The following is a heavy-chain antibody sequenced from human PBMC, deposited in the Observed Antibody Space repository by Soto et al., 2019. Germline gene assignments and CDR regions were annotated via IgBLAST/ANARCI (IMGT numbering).Heavy chain of an antibody. CDR3: GRVVSRSDFAF. CDR2: IYWNDDK. CDR1: GFSLSTSGVG. V-gene: IGHV2-5*04. J-gene: IGHJ4*02. Sequence: SGPTLVNPTQTPTLTCTFSGFSLSTSGVGVGWIGQPPGKALEWLALIYWNDDKHYSPSVKRRLTITKDSPKDQVVLTMTNMDPVDKGSVYCGRVVSRSDFAFWGQGTLVTVSS. D-gene: IGHD3-22*01.